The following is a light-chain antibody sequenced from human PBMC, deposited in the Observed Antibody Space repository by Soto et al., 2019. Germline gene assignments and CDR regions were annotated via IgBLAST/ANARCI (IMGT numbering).Light chain of an antibody. CDR3: QQYINRLT. CDR1: QSVSSN. V-gene: IGKV3-15*01. J-gene: IGKJ4*01. CDR2: GAS. Sequence: EIVMTQSPATLSVSPGERATLSCRASQSVSSNLAWYQQKPCQAPRLLIYGASTRATGIPARFSCSGSGTEFTLTISSLQSEDFAVYYCQQYINRLTFGGATKADI.